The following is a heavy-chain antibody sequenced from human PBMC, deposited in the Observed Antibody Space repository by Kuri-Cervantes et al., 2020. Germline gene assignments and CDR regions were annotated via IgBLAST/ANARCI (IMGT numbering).Heavy chain of an antibody. Sequence: ESLKISCAVYTGSFSGYYWSWIRQSPGKGLEWIGEINHSGSTNYNPSLKSRVTISADTSKNQLSLKLSSVTAADTAVYYCARPLNYYYYMDVWGKGTTVTVSS. J-gene: IGHJ6*03. V-gene: IGHV4-34*01. CDR3: ARPLNYYYYMDV. CDR2: INHSGST. CDR1: TGSFSGYY.